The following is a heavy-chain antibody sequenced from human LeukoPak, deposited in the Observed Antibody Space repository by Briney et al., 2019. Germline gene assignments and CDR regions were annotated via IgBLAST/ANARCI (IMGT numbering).Heavy chain of an antibody. CDR1: GGTLSRYA. Sequence: SVKVSCKASGGTLSRYAISWVRQAPGQGREWMGGIIPICGTANYAQKFQGRVTITADESTSTAYMELSSLRSEDTAVYYCALGRTTTPQEFDYWGQGTLVTVSS. D-gene: IGHD4-17*01. CDR3: ALGRTTTPQEFDY. J-gene: IGHJ4*02. CDR2: IIPICGTA. V-gene: IGHV1-69*13.